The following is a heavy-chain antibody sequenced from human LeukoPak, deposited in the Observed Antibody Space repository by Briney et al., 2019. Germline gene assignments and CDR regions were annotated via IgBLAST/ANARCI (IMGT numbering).Heavy chain of an antibody. D-gene: IGHD2-2*01. CDR2: ISGNNDNP. CDR3: ARDGTSTDDY. V-gene: IGHV1-18*01. CDR1: GYTFSNFG. Sequence: ASVRVSCKASGYTFSNFGINWVRQAPGQGLEWMGWISGNNDNPNYGQKFQGRFTVTTDSSTNTAYMELRNLRFDDTAVYYCARDGTSTDDYWGQGTLVTVSS. J-gene: IGHJ4*02.